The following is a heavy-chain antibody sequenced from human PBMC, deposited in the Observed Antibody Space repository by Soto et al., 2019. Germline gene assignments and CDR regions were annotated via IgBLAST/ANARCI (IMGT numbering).Heavy chain of an antibody. CDR3: ASALTGDYVGFDY. CDR1: GASISRDDYY. Sequence: QVQLQESGPGLVEPAQTLSLTCSVSGASISRDDYYWSWIRQHPGKGLEWIAYIYSSGNSYYNPSLSSRVAISLDTSKNQLSLRLSSLTAADTGVYYCASALTGDYVGFDYWRQGTPATVSS. D-gene: IGHD3-9*01. J-gene: IGHJ4*02. CDR2: IYSSGNS. V-gene: IGHV4-31*03.